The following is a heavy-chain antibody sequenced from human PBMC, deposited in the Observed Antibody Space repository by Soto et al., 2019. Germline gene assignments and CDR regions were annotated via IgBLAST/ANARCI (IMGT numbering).Heavy chain of an antibody. CDR1: GGSFSGYY. V-gene: IGHV4-34*01. CDR2: INHSGST. J-gene: IGHJ4*02. Sequence: PSETLSLTCAVYGGSFSGYYWSWIRQPPGKGLEWIGEINHSGSTNYNPSLKSRVTISVDTSKNQFSLKLSSVTAADTAVYYCARESRVTTMVRGVIITGVLFFDYWGQGTLVTVSS. D-gene: IGHD3-10*01. CDR3: ARESRVTTMVRGVIITGVLFFDY.